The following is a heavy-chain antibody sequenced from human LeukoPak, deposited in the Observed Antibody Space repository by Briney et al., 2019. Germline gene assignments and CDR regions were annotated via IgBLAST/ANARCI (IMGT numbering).Heavy chain of an antibody. CDR1: GGSISSYY. CDR2: IYTSGST. CDR3: ARGPCSSTSCPSRGAFDI. Sequence: SETLSLTCTVPGGSISSYYWSWIRQPAGKGLEWIGRIYTSGSTNYNPSLKSRVTMSVDTSKNQFSLKLSSVTAADTAVYYCARGPCSSTSCPSRGAFDIWGQGTMVTVSS. J-gene: IGHJ3*02. D-gene: IGHD2-2*01. V-gene: IGHV4-4*07.